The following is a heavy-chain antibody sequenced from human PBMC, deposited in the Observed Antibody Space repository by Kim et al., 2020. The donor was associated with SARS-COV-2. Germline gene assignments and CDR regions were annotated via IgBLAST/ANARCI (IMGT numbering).Heavy chain of an antibody. J-gene: IGHJ4*02. V-gene: IGHV3-9*01. CDR1: GFTFDDYA. Sequence: GGSLRLSCAASGFTFDDYAMHWVRQAPGKGLEWVSGISWNSGSIGYADSVKGRFTISRDNAKNSLYLQMNSLRAEDTALYYCAKLPLDNYGDSYDYWGQGTLVTVSS. CDR2: ISWNSGSI. CDR3: AKLPLDNYGDSYDY. D-gene: IGHD4-17*01.